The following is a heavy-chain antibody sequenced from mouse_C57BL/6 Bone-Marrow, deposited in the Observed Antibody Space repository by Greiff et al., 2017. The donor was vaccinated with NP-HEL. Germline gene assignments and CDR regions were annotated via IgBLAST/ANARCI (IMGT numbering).Heavy chain of an antibody. J-gene: IGHJ3*01. CDR1: GFTFSDYY. V-gene: IGHV5-9*01. Sequence: EVQLVESGGGLVQPGGSLKLSCAASGFTFSDYYMYWVRQTPEKRLEWVATISGGGGNTYYPDSVKGRFTISRDNAKNTLYLQMSSLRSEDTALYYCARHTLSYYYGSAWFAYWGQGTLVTVSA. D-gene: IGHD1-1*01. CDR3: ARHTLSYYYGSAWFAY. CDR2: ISGGGGNT.